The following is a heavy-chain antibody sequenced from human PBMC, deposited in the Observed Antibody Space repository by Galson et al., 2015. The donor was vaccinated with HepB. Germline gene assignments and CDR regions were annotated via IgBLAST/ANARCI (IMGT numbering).Heavy chain of an antibody. D-gene: IGHD3-10*01. CDR3: ARIRRYYHNWFDP. Sequence: SLRLSCAASGFTFSSYSMNWVRQAPGKGLEWVSYISSSSSTIYYADSVKGRFTISRDNAKNSLYLQMNSLRAEDTAVYYCARIRRYYHNWFDPWGQGTLVTVSS. J-gene: IGHJ5*02. V-gene: IGHV3-48*01. CDR1: GFTFSSYS. CDR2: ISSSSSTI.